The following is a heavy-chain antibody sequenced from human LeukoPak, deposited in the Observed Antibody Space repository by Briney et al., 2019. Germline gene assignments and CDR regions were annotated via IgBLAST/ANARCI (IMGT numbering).Heavy chain of an antibody. D-gene: IGHD3-9*01. J-gene: IGHJ4*02. CDR2: ISAYNGNT. CDR1: GYTFTSYG. CDR3: ARNYDILTGYSAFGY. Sequence: ASVKVSCKXSGYTFTSYGISWVRQSPGQGLEWMGWISAYNGNTNYAQKLQGRVTMTTDTSTSTAYMELRSLRSDDTAVYYCARNYDILTGYSAFGYWGQGTLVTVSS. V-gene: IGHV1-18*01.